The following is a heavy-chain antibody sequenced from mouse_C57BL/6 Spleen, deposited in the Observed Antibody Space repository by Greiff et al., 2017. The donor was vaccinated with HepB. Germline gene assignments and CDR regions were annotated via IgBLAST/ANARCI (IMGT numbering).Heavy chain of an antibody. CDR2: IDPETGGT. CDR1: GYTFTDYE. D-gene: IGHD2-5*01. V-gene: IGHV1-15*01. CDR3: TRKSNYVQVWFAY. Sequence: VQLQQSGAELVRPGASVTLSCKASGYTFTDYEMHWVKQTPVHGLEWIGAIDPETGGTAYNQKFKGKAILTADISSSTAYMELRSLTSEDSAVYYCTRKSNYVQVWFAYWGQGTLVTVSA. J-gene: IGHJ3*01.